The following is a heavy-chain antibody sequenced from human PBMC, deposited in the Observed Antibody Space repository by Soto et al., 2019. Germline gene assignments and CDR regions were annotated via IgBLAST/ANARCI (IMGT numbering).Heavy chain of an antibody. Sequence: QITLKESGPTLVKPTQTLTLTCTFSGFSLSSRGVGVGWIRQPPGKALEWLAFISWDDDKRYSPSLGGRATITKDTSKDQVVITVTNMDPVDTATYFCAHKNPRYDYGMDVWGQGTTVTVSS. V-gene: IGHV2-5*02. J-gene: IGHJ6*02. CDR2: ISWDDDK. CDR3: AHKNPRYDYGMDV. CDR1: GFSLSSRGVG.